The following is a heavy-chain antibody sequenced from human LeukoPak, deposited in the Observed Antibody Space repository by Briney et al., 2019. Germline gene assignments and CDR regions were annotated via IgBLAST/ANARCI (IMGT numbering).Heavy chain of an antibody. V-gene: IGHV4-30-4*01. D-gene: IGHD6-6*01. J-gene: IGHJ6*02. CDR1: GGSISSGDYY. CDR2: IYYSGST. Sequence: SETLSPTCTVSGGSISSGDYYWSWIRQPPGKGLEWIGYIYYSGSTYYNPSLKSRVTISVDTSKNQFSLKLSSVTAADTAVYYCARDPRRAMDVWGQGTTVTVSS. CDR3: ARDPRRAMDV.